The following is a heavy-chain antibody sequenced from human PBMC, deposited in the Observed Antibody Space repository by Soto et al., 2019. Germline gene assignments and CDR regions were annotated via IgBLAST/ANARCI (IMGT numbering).Heavy chain of an antibody. CDR1: GFTFSTHS. V-gene: IGHV3-48*01. D-gene: IGHD3-3*01. Sequence: EVQLVESGGGLVQPGGSLNLSCAASGFTFSTHSMNWVRQAPGRGLEWVSYIHSSSSWEVYADSVRGRFTVSRDNAKNSLYLQMSSLRADDTAVYYCVFDFWLVPTVWGKGTTVTVSS. CDR3: VFDFWLVPTV. CDR2: IHSSSSWE. J-gene: IGHJ6*04.